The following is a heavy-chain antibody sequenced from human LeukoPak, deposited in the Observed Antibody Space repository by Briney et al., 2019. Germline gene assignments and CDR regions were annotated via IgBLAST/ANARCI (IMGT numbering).Heavy chain of an antibody. CDR1: GGSISSYY. D-gene: IGHD2-2*01. CDR3: AKDLFPYTRYGAFDI. Sequence: PSETLSLTCTVSGGSISSYYWSWIRQPPGKGLEWIGYIYYSGSTNYNPSLKSRVTISVDTSKNQFSLKLSSVTAADTAVYYCAKDLFPYTRYGAFDIWGQGTMVTVSS. CDR2: IYYSGST. J-gene: IGHJ3*02. V-gene: IGHV4-59*12.